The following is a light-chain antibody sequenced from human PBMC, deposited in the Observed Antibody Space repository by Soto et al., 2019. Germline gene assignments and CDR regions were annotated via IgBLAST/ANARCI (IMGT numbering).Light chain of an antibody. CDR1: SSDVGGYNF. CDR3: SSYAGSNIVI. Sequence: QSALTQPPSASGSPGQSVTISCTGTSSDVGGYNFVSWYQQHPGKAPKLMIYEVSERPSGVPDRFSGSKSGNTASMTVSGIQAEAEADYYCSSYAGSNIVIFGGGKKLTVI. J-gene: IGLJ2*01. CDR2: EVS. V-gene: IGLV2-8*01.